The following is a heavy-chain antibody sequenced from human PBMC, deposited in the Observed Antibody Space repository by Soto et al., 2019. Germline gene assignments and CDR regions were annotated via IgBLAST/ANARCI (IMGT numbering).Heavy chain of an antibody. Sequence: SETLSLTCAVYGGSFSGYYWSWIRQPPGKGLEWIGEINHSGSTNYNPSLKSRVTISVDTSKNQFSLKLSSVTAADTAVYYCARGRGRGSRQVWLLYYYYGMDVWGQGTTVTVSS. V-gene: IGHV4-34*01. CDR2: INHSGST. J-gene: IGHJ6*02. CDR3: ARGRGRGSRQVWLLYYYYGMDV. D-gene: IGHD3-3*01. CDR1: GGSFSGYY.